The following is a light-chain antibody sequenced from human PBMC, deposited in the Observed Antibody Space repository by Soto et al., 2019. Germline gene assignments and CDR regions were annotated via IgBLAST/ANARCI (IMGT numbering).Light chain of an antibody. J-gene: IGKJ4*01. Sequence: EIVLTQSPATLSLSPGERVILSCRASQSVASYLGWYQQKPGQAPRLLIYDASNRATGIPARFSGSGSGTDFTLTISSLEPEDFAVYYCQHRSNWPLTFCGGTKLEIK. CDR1: QSVASY. CDR3: QHRSNWPLT. V-gene: IGKV3-11*01. CDR2: DAS.